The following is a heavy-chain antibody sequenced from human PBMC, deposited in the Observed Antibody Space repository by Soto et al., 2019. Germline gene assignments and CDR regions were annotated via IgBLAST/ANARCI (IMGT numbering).Heavy chain of an antibody. CDR1: GDSVSSGG. Sequence: QVQLQQSGPGLVQPSQTLSLTCAISGDSVSSGGWNWIRQSPSRGLEWLGRTYYNSKRYNDYAVAVQSRIIISHDTSTNQFSLQLNSVTPEDTAVYYCVSGVLRAGGMGVWGQGTTVTVSS. J-gene: IGHJ6*02. CDR3: VSGVLRAGGMGV. D-gene: IGHD1-26*01. V-gene: IGHV6-1*01. CDR2: TYYNSKRYN.